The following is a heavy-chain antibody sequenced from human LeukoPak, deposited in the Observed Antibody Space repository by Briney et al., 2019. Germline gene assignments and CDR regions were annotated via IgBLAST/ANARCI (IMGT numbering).Heavy chain of an antibody. D-gene: IGHD3-10*01. V-gene: IGHV4-4*09. CDR3: ARVTMGMVRGVLGCAWFDP. CDR2: IYASGSTDYTSGST. J-gene: IGHJ5*02. Sequence: SETLSLTCTVSGDSISDYYWSWIRQPPGKGLEWIGYIYASGSTDYTSGSTNHNPSLKSRVTISVDTSKNIFSLRLSSVTAADTAVYYCARVTMGMVRGVLGCAWFDPWGQGTLVTVSS. CDR1: GDSISDYY.